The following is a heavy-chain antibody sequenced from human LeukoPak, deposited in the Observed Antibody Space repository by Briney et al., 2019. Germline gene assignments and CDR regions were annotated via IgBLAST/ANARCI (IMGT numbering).Heavy chain of an antibody. J-gene: IGHJ4*02. CDR1: GFIFSTYG. CDR3: AKDRAFGQFLWGNDY. CDR2: IRNDGSDK. Sequence: PGGSLRLSCAASGFIFSTYGMHWVRQAPGKGLEWVAFIRNDGSDKYYAVSAKGRFTISRDNSKNTLYLQMNSLRAEDTALYYCAKDRAFGQFLWGNDYWGQGTLVTVSS. V-gene: IGHV3-30*02. D-gene: IGHD3-10*01.